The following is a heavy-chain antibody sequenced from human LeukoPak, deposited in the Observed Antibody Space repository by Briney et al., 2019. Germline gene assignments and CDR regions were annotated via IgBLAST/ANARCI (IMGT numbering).Heavy chain of an antibody. J-gene: IGHJ4*02. CDR2: ISSSSSTI. Sequence: GGSLRLSCAASGFTFSSYWMNWVRQAPGKRLEWVSYISSSSSTIYYADSVKGRFTICRDNAKNSLYLQMNSLRAEDTAVYYCARDRTDGYYDILTGPVSDEIDYWGQGTLVTVSS. CDR3: ARDRTDGYYDILTGPVSDEIDY. CDR1: GFTFSSYW. V-gene: IGHV3-48*01. D-gene: IGHD3-9*01.